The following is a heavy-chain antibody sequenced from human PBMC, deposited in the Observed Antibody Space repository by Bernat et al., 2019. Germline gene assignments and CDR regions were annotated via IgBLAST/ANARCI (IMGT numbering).Heavy chain of an antibody. J-gene: IGHJ4*02. CDR3: ARQPQIVDFDY. CDR1: GGSISSSSYY. Sequence: QLQLQESGPGLVKPSETLSLTCTVSGGSISSSSYYWGWIRQPPGKGLEWIGSIYYSGSTYYNPSLKSRVTISVDTSKNQFSLKLSSVPAADTAVYYCARQPQIVDFDYWGQGTLVTVSS. CDR2: IYYSGST. D-gene: IGHD3-16*02. V-gene: IGHV4-39*01.